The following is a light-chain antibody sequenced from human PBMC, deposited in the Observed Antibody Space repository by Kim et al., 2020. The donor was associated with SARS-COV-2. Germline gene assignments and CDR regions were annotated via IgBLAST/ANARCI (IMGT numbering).Light chain of an antibody. J-gene: IGKJ4*01. CDR3: QQYNNYPFT. CDR2: EAS. V-gene: IGKV1-16*02. CDR1: QGISNY. Sequence: DIQMTQSPSSLSASVGDRVTITCRGSQGISNYLAWIQQKPGEAPKSLIYEASKLQSGVPSKFSGSGSGTDFTLTISSLQPEDFATYYCQQYNNYPFTFGGGTKVDIK.